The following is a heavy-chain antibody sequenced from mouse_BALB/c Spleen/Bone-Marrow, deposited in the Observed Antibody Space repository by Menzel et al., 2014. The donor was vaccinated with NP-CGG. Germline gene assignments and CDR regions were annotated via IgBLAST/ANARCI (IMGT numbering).Heavy chain of an antibody. Sequence: EVQLQQSGAELVKPGASVKLSCTASGFNIKDTYMYWVKQRPEQGLEWIGRIDPANGNTKYDPKFQGKATITADTSSNTAYLQLSSLTSEDTAVYYCARSIDCGTAWFAYWGQGTLVTVSA. V-gene: IGHV14-3*02. CDR2: IDPANGNT. CDR1: GFNIKDTY. J-gene: IGHJ3*01. CDR3: ARSIDCGTAWFAY. D-gene: IGHD1-1*01.